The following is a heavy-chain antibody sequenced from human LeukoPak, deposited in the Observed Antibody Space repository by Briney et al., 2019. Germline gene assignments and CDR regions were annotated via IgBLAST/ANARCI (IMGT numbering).Heavy chain of an antibody. Sequence: PSETLSLTCTVSGGSISSYYWSWIRQAPGKGLEWIGDIYYSGYTNYNPSLTSRLSISVDTSRNQFSLTLISVTAADTAVYYCARFPRDAFDIWGQGTMVIVSS. V-gene: IGHV4-59*01. CDR2: IYYSGYT. CDR3: ARFPRDAFDI. J-gene: IGHJ3*02. CDR1: GGSISSYY.